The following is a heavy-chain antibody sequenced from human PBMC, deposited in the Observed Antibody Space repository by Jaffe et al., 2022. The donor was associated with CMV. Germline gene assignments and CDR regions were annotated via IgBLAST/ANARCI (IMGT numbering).Heavy chain of an antibody. Sequence: QVQLQESGPGLVKPSETLSLTCTVSGDSISSYYWSWIRQPPGRGLEWIGYIYYSGSTNYNPSLKSRVTISVDTSKNQFSLKLSSVTAADTAVYYCAKIPAADFWSGHGFYFGYWGQGTLVTVSS. V-gene: IGHV4-59*01. CDR3: AKIPAADFWSGHGFYFGY. CDR2: IYYSGST. J-gene: IGHJ4*02. CDR1: GDSISSYY. D-gene: IGHD3-3*01.